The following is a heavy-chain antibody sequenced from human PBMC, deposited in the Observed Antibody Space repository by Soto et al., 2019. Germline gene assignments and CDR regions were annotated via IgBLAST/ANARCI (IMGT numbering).Heavy chain of an antibody. J-gene: IGHJ4*02. V-gene: IGHV3-74*01. Sequence: PGGSLRLSCAASGFTFSSYWMHWVRQAPGKGLVWVSRINSDGSSTSYADSVKGRFTISRDNAKNTLYLQMNSLRAEDTAVYYCARDVDTAMVNPTLDYWGQGTLVTVSS. CDR3: ARDVDTAMVNPTLDY. CDR1: GFTFSSYW. CDR2: INSDGSST. D-gene: IGHD5-18*01.